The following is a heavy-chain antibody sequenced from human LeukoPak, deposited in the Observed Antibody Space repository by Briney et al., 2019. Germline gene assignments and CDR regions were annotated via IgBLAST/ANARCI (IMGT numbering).Heavy chain of an antibody. V-gene: IGHV3-30-3*01. D-gene: IGHD6-13*01. J-gene: IGHJ6*03. Sequence: GGSLRLSCAASGFTFSSYAMHWVRQAPGKGLEWVAVISYDGSNKYYADSVKGRFTISRDNSKNTLYLQMNSLRAEDTAVYYCARVSSSWYHRDRVSYMDVWGKGTTVTVSS. CDR1: GFTFSSYA. CDR3: ARVSSSWYHRDRVSYMDV. CDR2: ISYDGSNK.